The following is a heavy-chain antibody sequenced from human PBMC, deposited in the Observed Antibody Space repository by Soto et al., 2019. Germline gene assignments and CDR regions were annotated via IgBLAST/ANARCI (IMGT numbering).Heavy chain of an antibody. D-gene: IGHD2-2*01. CDR1: GYTFTSYY. CDR3: ARDGRGLVPAAMAPLNWFDP. CDR2: INPSGGST. Sequence: GASVTVYCQASGYTFTSYYMHLVRQAPGQGLEWMGIINPSGGSTSYAQKFQGRVTMTRDTSTSTVYMELSSLRSEDTAVYYCARDGRGLVPAAMAPLNWFDPWGQGTLVTVSS. J-gene: IGHJ5*02. V-gene: IGHV1-46*01.